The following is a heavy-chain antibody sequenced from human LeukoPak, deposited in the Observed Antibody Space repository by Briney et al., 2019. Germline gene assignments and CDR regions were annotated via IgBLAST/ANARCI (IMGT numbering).Heavy chain of an antibody. Sequence: ASVKVSCKVSGYTLTELSMHWVRQAPGKGLEWMGGFDPEDGETIYAQKFQGRVTMTEDTSTDTAYMELSSLRSEDTVVYYCATGSITIFGQDYWGQGTLVTVSS. CDR3: ATGSITIFGQDY. CDR1: GYTLTELS. D-gene: IGHD3-3*01. CDR2: FDPEDGET. V-gene: IGHV1-24*01. J-gene: IGHJ4*02.